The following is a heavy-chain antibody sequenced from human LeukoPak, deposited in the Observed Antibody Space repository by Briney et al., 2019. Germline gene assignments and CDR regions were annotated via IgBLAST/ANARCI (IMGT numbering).Heavy chain of an antibody. CDR1: GFTVSSNY. J-gene: IGHJ6*03. V-gene: IGHV3-66*01. CDR2: IYSGGST. Sequence: GGSLRLSCAASGFTVSSNYMSWVRQAPGKGLEWVSVIYSGGSTYYADSVKGRFTISRDNSKNTLYLQMNSLRAEDTAVYYCASSAAYYYMDVWGKGTTVTVSS. CDR3: ASSAAYYYMDV.